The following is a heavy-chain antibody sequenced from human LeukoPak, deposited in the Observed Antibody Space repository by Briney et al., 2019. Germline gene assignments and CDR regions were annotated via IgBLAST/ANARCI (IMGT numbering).Heavy chain of an antibody. V-gene: IGHV3-30*03. CDR3: ARDLSPVVRASPMGY. D-gene: IGHD3-10*01. CDR2: ITHDGYYK. Sequence: GGSLRLSCAASGFTFTSYGMHWARQAPGKGLEWVALITHDGYYKYYSDSVKGRFTISSDTSKNTLYLQMNSLRAEDTAVYYCARDLSPVVRASPMGYWGQGTPVTVSS. CDR1: GFTFTSYG. J-gene: IGHJ4*02.